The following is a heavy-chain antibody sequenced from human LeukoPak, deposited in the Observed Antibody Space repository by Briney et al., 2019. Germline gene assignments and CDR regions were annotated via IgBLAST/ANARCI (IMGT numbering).Heavy chain of an antibody. D-gene: IGHD3-10*01. V-gene: IGHV5-51*01. CDR3: ARRLYYGVDVFDI. J-gene: IGHJ3*02. CDR2: INSGDSNT. Sequence: GESLKISCKGSGYRFTSYWIGWLRQMPGKGLEWMGSINSGDSNTRYSPTFQGQVTVSADKSISTAYLQRGSLKASDTAIYFCARRLYYGVDVFDIWGQGTMVTVSS. CDR1: GYRFTSYW.